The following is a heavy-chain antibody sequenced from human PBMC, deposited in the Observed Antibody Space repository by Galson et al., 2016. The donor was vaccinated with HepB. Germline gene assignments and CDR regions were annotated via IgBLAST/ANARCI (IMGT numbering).Heavy chain of an antibody. CDR1: GYTSSSYG. CDR3: ATCDWWSTDYCGAY. J-gene: IGHJ4*02. Sequence: SVKVSCKASGYTSSSYGICWVRQAPGQGLEWMGWISVYNGRTAYAHKLVGRVTMTADTSTNTAYMELRSLASDDTAVYYCATCDWWSTDYCGAYWGQGSLVTVSS. CDR2: ISVYNGRT. D-gene: IGHD2-8*02. V-gene: IGHV1-18*01.